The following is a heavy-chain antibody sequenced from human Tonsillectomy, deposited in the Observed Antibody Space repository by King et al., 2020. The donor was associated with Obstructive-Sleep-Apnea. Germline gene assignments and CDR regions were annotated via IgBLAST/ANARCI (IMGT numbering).Heavy chain of an antibody. J-gene: IGHJ4*02. CDR2: IYYSGST. V-gene: IGHV4-59*01. D-gene: IGHD3-22*01. CDR1: GGSIGSYY. Sequence: QLQESGPGLVKPSETLSLTCTVSGGSIGSYYWSWVRQPPGKGLEGIGYIYYSGSTNYNPSLKSRVTISVDTSKNQFSLKLSSVTAADTAVYYCARGYYYDSSGYPFDYWGQGTLVTVSS. CDR3: ARGYYYDSSGYPFDY.